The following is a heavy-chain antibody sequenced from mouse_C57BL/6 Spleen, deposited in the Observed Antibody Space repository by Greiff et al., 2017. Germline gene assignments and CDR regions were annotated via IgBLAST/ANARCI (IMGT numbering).Heavy chain of an antibody. V-gene: IGHV5-9-1*02. CDR3: TRAFYYDGSIWYFDV. J-gene: IGHJ1*03. Sequence: EVQVVESGEGLVKPGGSLKLSCAASGFTFSSYAMSWVRQTPEKRLEWVAYISSGGDYIYYADTVKGRFTISRDNARNTLYLQMSSLKSEDTAMYYCTRAFYYDGSIWYFDVWGTGTTVTFSS. CDR1: GFTFSSYA. D-gene: IGHD1-1*01. CDR2: ISSGGDYI.